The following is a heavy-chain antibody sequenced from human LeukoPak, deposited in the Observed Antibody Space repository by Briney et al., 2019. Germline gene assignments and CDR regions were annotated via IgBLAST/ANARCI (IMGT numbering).Heavy chain of an antibody. CDR3: AKENGSWSYYFDY. D-gene: IGHD6-13*01. V-gene: IGHV3-23*01. CDR1: GLVFTSHA. J-gene: IGHJ4*02. Sequence: GGSLRLSCAASGLVFTSHAMSWVRQAPGKGLEWVSAISGSGGSTYYADPVKGRFTISRDNSKNTLYLQMNSLRAEDTAAYYCAKENGSWSYYFDYWGQGTLVTVSS. CDR2: ISGSGGST.